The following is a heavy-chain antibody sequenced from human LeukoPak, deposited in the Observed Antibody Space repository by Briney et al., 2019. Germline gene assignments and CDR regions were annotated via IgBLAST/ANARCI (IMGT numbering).Heavy chain of an antibody. Sequence: GGSLRLSCTASGFTFGDYAMSWFRQAPGKGLEWVGFIRSKAYGGTTVYAASVKGRFTISRDDSKSIAYLQMNSLKTEDTAVYYCTRGRITIFGVVTVNYFDYWGQGTLVTVSS. J-gene: IGHJ4*02. V-gene: IGHV3-49*03. CDR3: TRGRITIFGVVTVNYFDY. CDR1: GFTFGDYA. CDR2: IRSKAYGGTT. D-gene: IGHD3-3*01.